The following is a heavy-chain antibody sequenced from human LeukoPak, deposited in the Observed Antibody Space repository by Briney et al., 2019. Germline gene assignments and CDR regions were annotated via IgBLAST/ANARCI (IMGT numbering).Heavy chain of an antibody. V-gene: IGHV4-34*01. CDR2: IYYSGST. J-gene: IGHJ4*02. CDR1: GGSFSGYY. Sequence: SETLSLTCAVYGGSFSGYYWSWIRQPPGKGLEWIGSIYYSGSTYYNPSLNSRVTIFIDMSKNQFSLKLSSVTATDTAVYYCARLVCGGGSCPAEFDYWGQGTLVTVSS. CDR3: ARLVCGGGSCPAEFDY. D-gene: IGHD2-15*01.